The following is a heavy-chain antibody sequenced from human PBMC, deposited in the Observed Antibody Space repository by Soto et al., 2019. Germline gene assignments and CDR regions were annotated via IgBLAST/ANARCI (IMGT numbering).Heavy chain of an antibody. Sequence: ASVKVSCKTSGYTFTNYALSWVRQTPGQGLEWMGWISAYNGNTNYAQKLQGRVTMTTDTSTSTAYMELRSLRSDDTAVYYCARDRAAPYSYGMDVWGQGTTVTLSS. D-gene: IGHD6-25*01. CDR2: ISAYNGNT. CDR1: GYTFTNYA. J-gene: IGHJ6*02. V-gene: IGHV1-18*01. CDR3: ARDRAAPYSYGMDV.